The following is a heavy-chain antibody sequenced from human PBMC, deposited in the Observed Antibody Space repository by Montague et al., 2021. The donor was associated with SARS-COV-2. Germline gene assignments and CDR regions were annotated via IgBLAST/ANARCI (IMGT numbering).Heavy chain of an antibody. CDR2: IKHDESEK. CDR3: ARATLYMDV. Sequence: SLRLSCAASGFTFSGYWMSWVRQAPGKGLEWVANIKHDESEKYYVDSVKGRFTISRDNAKNSLYLQVNIMRAEDTAVYYYARATLYMDVWGKGTTVTVSS. V-gene: IGHV3-7*01. CDR1: GFTFSGYW. J-gene: IGHJ6*03.